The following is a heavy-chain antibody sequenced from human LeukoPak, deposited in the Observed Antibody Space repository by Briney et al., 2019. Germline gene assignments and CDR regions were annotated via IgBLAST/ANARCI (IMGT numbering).Heavy chain of an antibody. CDR1: GYSFTSYG. V-gene: IGHV1-18*01. J-gene: IGHJ4*02. D-gene: IGHD3-3*01. CDR2: ISAYNGDT. Sequence: ASVKVSCKASGYSFTSYGISWMRQGPGHGLELMGWISAYNGDTNYAKKPQGRVTMTTETSTSTAYIELRSLRSDDTAVYYCARDAPDDFWSGYYSHFDYWGQGTLVTVSS. CDR3: ARDAPDDFWSGYYSHFDY.